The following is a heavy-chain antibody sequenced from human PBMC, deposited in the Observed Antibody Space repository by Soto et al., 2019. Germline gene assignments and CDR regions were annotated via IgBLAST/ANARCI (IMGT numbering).Heavy chain of an antibody. CDR2: IKSKTDGGTT. J-gene: IGHJ6*02. Sequence: VSLRLSCAASGFTFSNAWMSWVRQAPGKGLEWVGRIKSKTDGGTTDYAAPVKGRFTISRDDSKNTLYLQMNSLKTEDTAVYYCTTEDLGLRDYYYYGMDVWGQGTTVTVYS. CDR1: GFTFSNAW. V-gene: IGHV3-15*01. D-gene: IGHD7-27*01. CDR3: TTEDLGLRDYYYYGMDV.